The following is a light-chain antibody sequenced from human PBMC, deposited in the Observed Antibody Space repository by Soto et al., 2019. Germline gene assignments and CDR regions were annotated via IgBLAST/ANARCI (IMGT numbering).Light chain of an antibody. J-gene: IGKJ4*01. CDR2: GAS. V-gene: IGKV3-15*01. Sequence: EIVMTQSPATLSVSPGERATLSCRASQSVSSNSAWYQQKPGQAPRLLIYGASTRATGIPARFSGSGSGTEFTLNISSLQSEDFAVYYCQQYNNWPLTFGGGTKVEIK. CDR3: QQYNNWPLT. CDR1: QSVSSN.